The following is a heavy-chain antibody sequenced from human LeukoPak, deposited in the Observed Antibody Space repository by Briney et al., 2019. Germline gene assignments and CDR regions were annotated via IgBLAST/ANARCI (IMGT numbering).Heavy chain of an antibody. CDR2: IIPIFGTA. CDR1: GGTFSSYA. CDR3: AHCSSTSCYGEYYYYGMDV. J-gene: IGHJ6*04. V-gene: IGHV1-69*01. Sequence: ASVNVSCKASGGTFSSYAISLLRQAPGQGLEWMGGIIPIFGTANYAQKFQGRVTITADESTSTAYMELSRLRSEDTAVYCCAHCSSTSCYGEYYYYGMDVWGKGTTVTVSS. D-gene: IGHD2-2*01.